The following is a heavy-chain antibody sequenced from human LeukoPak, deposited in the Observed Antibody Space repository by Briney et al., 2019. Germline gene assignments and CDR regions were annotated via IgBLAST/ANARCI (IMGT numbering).Heavy chain of an antibody. Sequence: GGSLKLSCAASGFTFSGSAMHWVRQASGKGLEWVGRIRSKANSYATAYAASVKGRFTISRDDSKNMTYLQMNSLKTEDTAVYYCTRRDCSGGSCYLDYWGQGTLVTVSS. CDR2: IRSKANSYAT. J-gene: IGHJ4*02. V-gene: IGHV3-73*01. CDR3: TRRDCSGGSCYLDY. D-gene: IGHD2-15*01. CDR1: GFTFSGSA.